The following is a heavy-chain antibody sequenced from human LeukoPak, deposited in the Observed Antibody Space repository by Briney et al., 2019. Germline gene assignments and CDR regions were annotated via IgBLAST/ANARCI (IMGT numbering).Heavy chain of an antibody. CDR1: GYAFTSYY. V-gene: IGHV1-46*01. Sequence: ASVKVSCKASGYAFTSYYMYWVRQAPGQGLEWMGVINPRGGSTSYAQKFQGRVTMTRDTSTSTIYMELSSLRSEDTAIYYCTKAAVAGKAYYYYMDVWGKGTTVTVSS. D-gene: IGHD6-19*01. J-gene: IGHJ6*03. CDR3: TKAAVAGKAYYYYMDV. CDR2: INPRGGST.